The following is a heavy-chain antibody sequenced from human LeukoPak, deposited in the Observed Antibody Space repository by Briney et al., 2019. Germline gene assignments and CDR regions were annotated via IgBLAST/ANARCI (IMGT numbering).Heavy chain of an antibody. CDR1: GGTFSSYA. J-gene: IGHJ6*03. CDR2: IIPIFGTA. Sequence: GSSVKVSCKASGGTFSSYAISWVRQAPGQGLEWMGGIIPIFGTANYAQKFQGRVTITRNTSISTAYMELSSLRSEDTAVYYCARATAAAAPYYYYYYMDVWGKGTTVTVSS. D-gene: IGHD6-13*01. V-gene: IGHV1-69*05. CDR3: ARATAAAAPYYYYYYMDV.